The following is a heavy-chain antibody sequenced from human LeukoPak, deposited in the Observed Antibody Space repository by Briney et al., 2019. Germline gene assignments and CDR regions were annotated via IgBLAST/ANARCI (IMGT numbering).Heavy chain of an antibody. CDR3: ARDLSLYCSGGSCYSLNY. CDR2: ISSSGSTI. Sequence: GGSLRLSCAASGFTFSSYAMSWVRQAPGEGLEWVSYISSSGSTIYYADSVKGRFTISRDNAKNSLYLQMNSLRAEDTAVYYCARDLSLYCSGGSCYSLNYWGQGTLVTVSS. J-gene: IGHJ4*02. CDR1: GFTFSSYA. V-gene: IGHV3-48*04. D-gene: IGHD2-15*01.